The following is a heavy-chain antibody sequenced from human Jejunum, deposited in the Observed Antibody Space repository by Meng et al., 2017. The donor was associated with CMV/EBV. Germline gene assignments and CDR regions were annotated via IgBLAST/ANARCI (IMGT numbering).Heavy chain of an antibody. CDR1: GFTFSSYS. D-gene: IGHD4-11*01. Sequence: SRAASGFTFSSYSMNWVRQAPGKGLEWVSSITSSSGTIYYADSVKGRFTIFRDNAKNSLHLQMNSLRADDTAVYYCARDLQPSTWGQGTLVTVSS. J-gene: IGHJ5*02. CDR3: ARDLQPST. CDR2: ITSSSGTI. V-gene: IGHV3-48*04.